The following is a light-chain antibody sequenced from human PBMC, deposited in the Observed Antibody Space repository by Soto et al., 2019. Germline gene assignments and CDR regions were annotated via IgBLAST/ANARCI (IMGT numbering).Light chain of an antibody. J-gene: IGLJ3*02. V-gene: IGLV1-40*01. CDR3: QSYDSSLSGSV. Sequence: QSVLTQPPSVSGAPGQGVTISCTGSSSNIGAGYDVHWYQQLPGTAPKLLIYGNSNRPSGVPDRFSGSKSGTSASLAITGLQAEDEAYYYCQSYDSSLSGSVFGRGTQLTVI. CDR1: SSNIGAGYD. CDR2: GNS.